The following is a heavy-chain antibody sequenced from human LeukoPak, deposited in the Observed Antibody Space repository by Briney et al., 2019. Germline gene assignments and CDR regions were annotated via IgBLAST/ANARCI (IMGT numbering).Heavy chain of an antibody. CDR3: AKDAPSNLNGGGY. J-gene: IGHJ4*02. V-gene: IGHV3-53*01. Sequence: GGSLRLSCAASGFTVSTNYMSWVRQAPGKGLEWVSVIYSGGSTYYADSVKGRFTISRHNSENTLYLQMNSLRAEDTAVYYCAKDAPSNLNGGGYWGQGTLVTVSS. CDR1: GFTVSTNY. CDR2: IYSGGST. D-gene: IGHD4-11*01.